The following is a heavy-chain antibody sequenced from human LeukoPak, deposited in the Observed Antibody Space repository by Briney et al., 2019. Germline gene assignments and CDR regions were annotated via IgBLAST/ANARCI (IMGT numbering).Heavy chain of an antibody. D-gene: IGHD2-2*01. J-gene: IGHJ4*02. CDR1: GFTFSSYW. V-gene: IGHV3-7*01. CDR3: ARDCSSTSCYQAFDY. CDR2: IKQDGSEK. Sequence: GGSLRLSCAASGFTFSSYWMSWVRQAPGKGLQWVANIKQDGSEKYYVDSVKGRFTISGDNAKNSLYLQMNSLSAEDTAVYYCARDCSSTSCYQAFDYWGQGTLVTVSS.